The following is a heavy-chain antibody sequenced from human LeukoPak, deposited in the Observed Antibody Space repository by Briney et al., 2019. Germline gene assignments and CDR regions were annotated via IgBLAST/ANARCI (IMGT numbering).Heavy chain of an antibody. CDR3: AKDYDFWSGPPPNWFDP. Sequence: GGSLRLSCAASGFTFSSYAMSWVRQAPGKGPEWVSAISGSGGSTYYADSVKGRFTISRDNSKNTLYLQMNSLRAEDTAVYYCAKDYDFWSGPPPNWFDPWGQGTLVTVSS. J-gene: IGHJ5*02. D-gene: IGHD3-3*01. CDR1: GFTFSSYA. CDR2: ISGSGGST. V-gene: IGHV3-23*01.